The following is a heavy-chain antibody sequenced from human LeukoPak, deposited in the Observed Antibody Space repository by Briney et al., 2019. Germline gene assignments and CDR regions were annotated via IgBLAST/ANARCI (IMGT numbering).Heavy chain of an antibody. CDR2: IFLGDSDT. Sequence: GESLKISCKGSGYSFTSYWIGWVRQMPGKGLEWMGIIFLGDSDTRYSPSFQGQVIISADKSISTAYLQWSSLEASDTAIYYCARGFGYAGNYFDYWGQGTLVTVSS. CDR3: ARGFGYAGNYFDY. CDR1: GYSFTSYW. J-gene: IGHJ4*02. V-gene: IGHV5-51*01. D-gene: IGHD5-18*01.